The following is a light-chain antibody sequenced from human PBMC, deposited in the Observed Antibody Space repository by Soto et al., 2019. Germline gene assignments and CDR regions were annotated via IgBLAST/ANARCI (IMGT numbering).Light chain of an antibody. CDR3: QQRSNWT. J-gene: IGKJ1*01. CDR1: QSVSSSY. Sequence: EIVLTQSPGTLSLSPGERATLSCRASQSVSSSYLAWYQQKPGQAPRLLIYDASNRATGIPARFSGSGSGTDFTLTISSLEPEDFAVYYCQQRSNWTFGQGTKV. V-gene: IGKV3D-20*02. CDR2: DAS.